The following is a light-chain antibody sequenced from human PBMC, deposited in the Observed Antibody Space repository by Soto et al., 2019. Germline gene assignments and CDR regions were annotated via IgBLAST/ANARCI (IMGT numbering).Light chain of an antibody. CDR1: TSNIGSHS. CDR3: ATWDDSLKGV. J-gene: IGLJ1*01. CDR2: TNN. V-gene: IGLV1-44*01. Sequence: QSVLTQPPSASGTPGQRVTISCSGSTSNIGSHSVNWFQHLPGTAPKLLIITNNQRPSGVPDRFSGYKSGTSASLVISGLQSEDEADYYCATWDDSLKGVFXTGTKVTVL.